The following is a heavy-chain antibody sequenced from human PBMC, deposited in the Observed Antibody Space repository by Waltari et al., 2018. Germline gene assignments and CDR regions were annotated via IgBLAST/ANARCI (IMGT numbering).Heavy chain of an antibody. D-gene: IGHD1-26*01. Sequence: QGQLLQSGAAVKKPGSSVKVSCKASGDTFGSYTISWVRQAPGQGLEWMGGSIPIFGIEAYAQKFQGRVTSTADESTGSAYMELSSLRSEDTAVYYCATSYSGSDFKGMDVWGQGTTVTVSS. J-gene: IGHJ6*02. CDR2: SIPIFGIE. CDR1: GDTFGSYT. V-gene: IGHV1-69*01. CDR3: ATSYSGSDFKGMDV.